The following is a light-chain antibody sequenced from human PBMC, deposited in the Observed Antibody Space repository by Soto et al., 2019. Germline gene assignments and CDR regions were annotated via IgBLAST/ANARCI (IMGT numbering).Light chain of an antibody. CDR2: DVS. J-gene: IGLJ1*01. CDR3: NSYTRVNTYV. V-gene: IGLV2-14*01. CDR1: SRDVGGYTT. Sequence: QSVLTQPASVSGSPGQSITISCTGTSRDVGGYTTVSWYQQHPSKDTKNIIYDVSNRPSGVSNRSSGPRTGNRAALNIYGLQAENEADYYCNSYTRVNTYVLRTGTKVNVL.